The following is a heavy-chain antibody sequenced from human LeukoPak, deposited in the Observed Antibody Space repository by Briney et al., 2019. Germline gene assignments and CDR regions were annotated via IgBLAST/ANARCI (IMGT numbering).Heavy chain of an antibody. CDR3: ARELVVRAGDYFDN. J-gene: IGHJ4*02. V-gene: IGHV3-74*01. CDR1: GFTLSPYW. D-gene: IGHD2-2*01. CDR2: MNGDGSST. Sequence: GGSLRLSCSASGFTLSPYWMHWVRQAPGKGLVWVARMNGDGSSTRYADSVKGRFTISRDNARNTLYLQMNSLRVEDTAVYFCARELVVRAGDYFDNWGQGNLVTVSS.